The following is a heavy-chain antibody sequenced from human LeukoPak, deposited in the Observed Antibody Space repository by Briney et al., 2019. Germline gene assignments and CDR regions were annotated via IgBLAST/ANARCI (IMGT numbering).Heavy chain of an antibody. CDR3: ARDEGIAAAGTTGGFDY. V-gene: IGHV1-18*01. CDR1: GYTFTSYG. CDR2: ISAYNGNT. D-gene: IGHD6-13*01. J-gene: IGHJ4*02. Sequence: ASVKVSCKASGYTFTSYGISWVRQAPGQGLEWMGWISAYNGNTNYAQELQGRVTMTTGTSTSTAYMELRSLRSDDTAVYYCARDEGIAAAGTTGGFDYWGQGTLVTVSS.